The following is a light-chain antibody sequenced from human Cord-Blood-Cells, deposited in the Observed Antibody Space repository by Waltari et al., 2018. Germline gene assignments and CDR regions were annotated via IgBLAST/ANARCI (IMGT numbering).Light chain of an antibody. CDR1: PGISSW. J-gene: IGKJ4*01. CDR2: DAS. Sequence: DIQMTQSPSTLSASVGDRVTIPCRASPGISSWLAWYQQKPGKAPKLLTYDASSLESGVPSRFSGSGSATEFTLTISILQPDDFATYYCQQYNSYLTFGGGTKVEIK. V-gene: IGKV1-5*01. CDR3: QQYNSYLT.